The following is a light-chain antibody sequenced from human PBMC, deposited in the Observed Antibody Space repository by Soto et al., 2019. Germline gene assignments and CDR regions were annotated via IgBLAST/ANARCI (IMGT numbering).Light chain of an antibody. Sequence: EIVLTQSPSTLSLSPAETAPLSCVASQSVSSYLAWYQQKPGQAPRLLIYDASNRATGIPARFSGSGSGTDFTLTISSLEPEDFAVYYCQQRSNWPSITFGQGTRLEIK. CDR2: DAS. J-gene: IGKJ5*01. V-gene: IGKV3-11*01. CDR3: QQRSNWPSIT. CDR1: QSVSSY.